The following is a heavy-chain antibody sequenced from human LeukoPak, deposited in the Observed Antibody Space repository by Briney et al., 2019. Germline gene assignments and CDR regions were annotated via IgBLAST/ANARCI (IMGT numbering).Heavy chain of an antibody. Sequence: PSQTLSLTCTVSGGSISSGDYYWSWIRQPPGTGLEWIGYIYYSGSTYYNPSLKSRVTISVDTSKNQFSLKLSSVAAADTAVYYCAREVVVVPAAMVLEADAFDIWGQGTMVTVSS. V-gene: IGHV4-30-4*08. D-gene: IGHD2-2*01. J-gene: IGHJ3*02. CDR1: GGSISSGDYY. CDR2: IYYSGST. CDR3: AREVVVVPAAMVLEADAFDI.